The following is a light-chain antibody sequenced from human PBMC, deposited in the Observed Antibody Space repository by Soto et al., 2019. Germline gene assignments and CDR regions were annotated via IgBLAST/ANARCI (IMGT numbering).Light chain of an antibody. V-gene: IGKV3-15*01. Sequence: EVVLTQSPATLSVSPGEGATLSCRASQSVNVLLAWYQQKPGQAPRLLIYRASTRATGVPARFSGSGSETEFTLTISNLQSEDFALYYCRQYNNWPITFGQGTRLEIK. J-gene: IGKJ5*01. CDR1: QSVNVL. CDR3: RQYNNWPIT. CDR2: RAS.